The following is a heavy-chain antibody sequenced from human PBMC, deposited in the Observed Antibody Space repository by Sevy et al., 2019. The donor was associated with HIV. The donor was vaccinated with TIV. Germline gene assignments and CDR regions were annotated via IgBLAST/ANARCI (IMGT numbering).Heavy chain of an antibody. V-gene: IGHV3-33*01. CDR1: GFTFSSYG. CDR2: IWYDGSNK. CDR3: ARGVDTAMVNRLSVYYGMDV. Sequence: GGSLRLSCAASGFTFSSYGMHWVRQAPGKGLEWVAVIWYDGSNKYYADSVKGRFTISRDNSKNTLYLQMNSLGAEDTAVYYCARGVDTAMVNRLSVYYGMDVWGQGTTVTVSS. J-gene: IGHJ6*02. D-gene: IGHD5-18*01.